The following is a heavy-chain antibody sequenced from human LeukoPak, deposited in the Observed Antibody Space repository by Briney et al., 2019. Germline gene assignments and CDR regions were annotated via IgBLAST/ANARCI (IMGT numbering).Heavy chain of an antibody. CDR2: IRYDGSNK. CDR1: GFSFSNYG. CDR3: ASEEVSIAAAVAYFDY. J-gene: IGHJ4*02. Sequence: GGSLRLSCAASGFSFSNYGMHWVRQAPGKGLEWVAFIRYDGSNKYYADSVKGRFTISRDNSKNTLYLQMNSLRAEDTAVYYCASEEVSIAAAVAYFDYWGQGTLVTVSS. V-gene: IGHV3-30*02. D-gene: IGHD6-13*01.